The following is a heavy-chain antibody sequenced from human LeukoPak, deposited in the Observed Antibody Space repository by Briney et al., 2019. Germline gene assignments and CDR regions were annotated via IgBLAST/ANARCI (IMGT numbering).Heavy chain of an antibody. V-gene: IGHV4-4*07. CDR2: IYTSGSI. CDR3: AREKTYYYGSGSYSNWFDP. Sequence: SETLSLTCTVSGGSISSYYWSWIRQPAVKVLEWIGRIYTSGSINYNPSLKSRVTMSVDTSKNQFSLKLSSVTAADTAVYYCAREKTYYYGSGSYSNWFDPWGQGTLVTVSS. J-gene: IGHJ5*02. D-gene: IGHD3-10*01. CDR1: GGSISSYY.